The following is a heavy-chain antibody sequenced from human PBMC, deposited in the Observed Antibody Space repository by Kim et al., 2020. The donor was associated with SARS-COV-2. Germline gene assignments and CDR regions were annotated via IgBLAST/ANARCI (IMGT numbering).Heavy chain of an antibody. D-gene: IGHD2-8*01. Sequence: GGSLRLSCAASGFTVSSNYMSWVRQTPGKGLEWVSVIYSGGSTYYADSVKGRFTISRDNSKNTLYLQMNSLRAEDTAVYYCASPKLGLMTDAWGQGTLVTVSS. CDR1: GFTVSSNY. CDR2: IYSGGST. CDR3: ASPKLGLMTDA. J-gene: IGHJ5*02. V-gene: IGHV3-66*01.